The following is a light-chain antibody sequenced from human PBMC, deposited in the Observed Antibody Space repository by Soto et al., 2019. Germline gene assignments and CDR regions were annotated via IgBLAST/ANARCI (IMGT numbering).Light chain of an antibody. J-gene: IGKJ3*01. V-gene: IGKV3-20*01. CDR2: GAS. CDR1: QSFSSNY. CDR3: QHYGSALFT. Sequence: EIVLTQSPGTLSLSPGERATLSCRASQSFSSNYLAWYQQKPGQAPRLLIYGASSRATGIPDRFSGSGSGTEFTLTISSLESEDFAVYYCQHYGSALFTFGPGTKVDVK.